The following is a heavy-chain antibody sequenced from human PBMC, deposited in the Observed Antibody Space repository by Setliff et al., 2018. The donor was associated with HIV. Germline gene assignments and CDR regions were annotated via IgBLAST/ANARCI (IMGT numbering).Heavy chain of an antibody. Sequence: LSLTCTVSGGSISTNYYWGWIRQPPGKGLEWIGSAYYSGNTYYNPSLKSRATMSLDTSKNQFSLKLNSVTAADTAVYYCATIAAAGLDAFDIWGQGTMVTVSS. V-gene: IGHV4-39*07. J-gene: IGHJ3*02. CDR2: AYYSGNT. CDR3: ATIAAAGLDAFDI. CDR1: GGSISTNYY. D-gene: IGHD6-13*01.